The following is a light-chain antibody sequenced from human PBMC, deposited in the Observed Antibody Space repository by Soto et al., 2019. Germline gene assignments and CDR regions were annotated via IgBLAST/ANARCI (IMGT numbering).Light chain of an antibody. CDR2: GAS. Sequence: EIVMTQSPATLSVSPGERATLSCRASQSVSSNLAWYQQKPGQAPRPLIYGASTRATGIPARFSGSGSGTAFTLTISSLQSEDFAVYYCQQYNNWPPTFAQGTRLEIK. CDR1: QSVSSN. J-gene: IGKJ5*01. CDR3: QQYNNWPPT. V-gene: IGKV3-15*01.